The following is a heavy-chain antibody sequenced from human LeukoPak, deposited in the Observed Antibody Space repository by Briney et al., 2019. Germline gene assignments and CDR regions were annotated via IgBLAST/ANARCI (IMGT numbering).Heavy chain of an antibody. J-gene: IGHJ6*03. CDR2: IYYSGST. CDR3: ARHLGYCSSTSCYGEYYYYYMDV. D-gene: IGHD2-2*01. CDR1: GGSISSSSYY. Sequence: SETLSLTCTVSGGSISSSSYYWGWIRQPPGKGLEWIGSIYYSGSTYYNPSLKSRVTISVDTSKNQFSLKLSSVTAADTAVYYCARHLGYCSSTSCYGEYYYYYMDVWGKGATVTVSS. V-gene: IGHV4-39*01.